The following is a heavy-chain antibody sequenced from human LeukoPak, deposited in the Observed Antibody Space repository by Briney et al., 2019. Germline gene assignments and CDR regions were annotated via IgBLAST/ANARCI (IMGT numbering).Heavy chain of an antibody. D-gene: IGHD2-21*02. CDR1: GYRFTSYW. CDR3: ARLPYCGGDCYPNWFDP. Sequence: GESLKISCKGSGYRFTSYWIGWVRQMPGKGLEWMGIIYPSDSDTRYSPSFQGQVSISADKSISAAYLQWSSLKASDTAMYYCARLPYCGGDCYPNWFDPWGQGTLVTVSS. J-gene: IGHJ5*02. CDR2: IYPSDSDT. V-gene: IGHV5-51*01.